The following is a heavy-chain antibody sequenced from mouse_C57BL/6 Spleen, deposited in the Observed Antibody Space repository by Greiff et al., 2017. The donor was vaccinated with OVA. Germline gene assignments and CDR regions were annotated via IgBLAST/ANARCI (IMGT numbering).Heavy chain of an antibody. Sequence: EVKLVESGGGLVQPGGSMKLSCVASGFTFSNYWMNWVRQSPEQGLEWVAQIRMKSDTYATKYAASVNGRFTISRDDSKSSVYLQMNNLRSEDTGSYYCTVIYYGNPPSYAMNYWGQGTSVTVSS. D-gene: IGHD2-1*01. V-gene: IGHV6-3*01. CDR2: IRMKSDTYAT. J-gene: IGHJ4*01. CDR1: GFTFSNYW. CDR3: TVIYYGNPPSYAMNY.